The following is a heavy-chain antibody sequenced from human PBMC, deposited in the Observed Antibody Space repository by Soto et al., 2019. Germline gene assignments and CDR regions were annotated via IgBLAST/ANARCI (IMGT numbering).Heavy chain of an antibody. V-gene: IGHV4-59*01. Sequence: PSETLSLTCSVSGGSISTYYWTLIRQPPGKGLEWIGYISYSGSTNYIPSLKSRLTISLNTSKKHFSLKLSSVTAADTAVYYCARGTRAKQYYYSFYGLDVWGQGTTVTVS. CDR1: GGSISTYY. J-gene: IGHJ6*02. CDR3: ARGTRAKQYYYSFYGLDV. CDR2: ISYSGST.